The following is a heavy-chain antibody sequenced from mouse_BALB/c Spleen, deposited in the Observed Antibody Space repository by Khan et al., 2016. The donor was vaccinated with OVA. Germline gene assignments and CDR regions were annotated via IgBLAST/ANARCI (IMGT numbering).Heavy chain of an antibody. CDR1: GFTFSYYW. V-gene: IGHV1-9*01. J-gene: IGHJ2*01. Sequence: QVQLQQSGAELMKPGASVKISCMATGFTFSYYWIEWVKQRPGHGLEWIGQILPGSGDTNYNEKFEGKATFTADTSSNAAYMQLSSLTSEDSAVYYCALYGSRGDYWGQGTTLTVSS. D-gene: IGHD1-1*01. CDR3: ALYGSRGDY. CDR2: ILPGSGDT.